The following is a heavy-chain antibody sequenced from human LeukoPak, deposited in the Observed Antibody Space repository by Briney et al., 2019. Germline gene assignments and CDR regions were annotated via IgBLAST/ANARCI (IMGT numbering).Heavy chain of an antibody. CDR3: ARVGLDSSGFKFDY. Sequence: SETLSLTCTVSGYSISSGYYWGWIRQPPGKWLEWIGSIYHSGSTYYNPSLKSRVTISVDTSKNQFSLKLSSVTASDTAVYYCARVGLDSSGFKFDYWGQGTLVTVSS. CDR1: GYSISSGYY. J-gene: IGHJ4*02. CDR2: IYHSGST. V-gene: IGHV4-38-2*02. D-gene: IGHD3-22*01.